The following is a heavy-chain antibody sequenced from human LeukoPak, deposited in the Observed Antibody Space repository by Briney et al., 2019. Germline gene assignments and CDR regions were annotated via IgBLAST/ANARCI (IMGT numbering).Heavy chain of an antibody. CDR1: GFTFSSYW. Sequence: GGSLRLSCAASGFTFSSYWMSWVRQAPGKGLEWVANIKQDGSEKYYVDSVKGRFTVSRDNAKNSLYLQMNSLRAEDTAVYYCTRVRLFRQKAFDIWGQGTTVTVSS. D-gene: IGHD3-22*01. V-gene: IGHV3-7*04. J-gene: IGHJ3*02. CDR3: TRVRLFRQKAFDI. CDR2: IKQDGSEK.